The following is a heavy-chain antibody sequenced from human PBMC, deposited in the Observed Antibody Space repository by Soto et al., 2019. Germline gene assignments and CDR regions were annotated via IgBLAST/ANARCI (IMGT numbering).Heavy chain of an antibody. Sequence: VQLVESGGGLVQPGRSLRLTCVASGFSFDDHAMHWVRQAPGKGLEWVSGISWNSAKKDYLDSVKGRFTVSRDNAKKSLYLQMNSLRGEDTALYFCAKDIRQQLALGYGLDVWGQGTTVTVSS. CDR2: ISWNSAKK. CDR1: GFSFDDHA. J-gene: IGHJ6*02. V-gene: IGHV3-9*01. D-gene: IGHD6-13*01. CDR3: AKDIRQQLALGYGLDV.